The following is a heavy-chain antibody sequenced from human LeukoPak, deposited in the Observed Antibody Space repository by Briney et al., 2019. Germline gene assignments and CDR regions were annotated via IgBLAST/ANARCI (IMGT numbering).Heavy chain of an antibody. CDR3: ARKGDYGVYVGTFY. CDR1: GGSISSNNW. J-gene: IGHJ4*02. D-gene: IGHD4-17*01. Sequence: SGTLSLTSAVSGGSISSNNWWSWVRQPPGKGLEWIGEIYHSGSFNYNPSLKSRVTISIDKSRNQFSLKLSSVTAADTAVYYCARKGDYGVYVGTFYWGQGTLVTVSS. V-gene: IGHV4-4*02. CDR2: IYHSGSF.